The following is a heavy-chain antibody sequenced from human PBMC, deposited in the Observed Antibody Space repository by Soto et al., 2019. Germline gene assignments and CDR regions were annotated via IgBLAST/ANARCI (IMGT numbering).Heavy chain of an antibody. J-gene: IGHJ6*02. Sequence: PSETLSLTCTVSGGSISRYYWSWIRQPPGKGLEWIGYMYNTGSTVYNPSFKSRVTISVDTSKNRFSLKLNSVTAADTAVYYCARDLWGYCGTDCYPLDVWGQGTTVTVS. CDR1: GGSISRYY. CDR3: ARDLWGYCGTDCYPLDV. D-gene: IGHD2-21*02. V-gene: IGHV4-59*01. CDR2: MYNTGST.